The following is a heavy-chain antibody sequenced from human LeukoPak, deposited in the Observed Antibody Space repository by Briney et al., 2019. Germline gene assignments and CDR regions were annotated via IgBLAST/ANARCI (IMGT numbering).Heavy chain of an antibody. CDR1: GYSFTSYY. J-gene: IGHJ5*02. D-gene: IGHD2-2*01. CDR2: INPNTGDT. Sequence: ASVKVSCKASGYSFTSYYMHWVRQAPGQGLEWMGWINPNTGDTNYAQKFQGRVTMTRDTSISTAYMELSRLRSDDTAVYYCARGYCSSTSCYANWFDPWGQGTLVTVSS. CDR3: ARGYCSSTSCYANWFDP. V-gene: IGHV1-2*02.